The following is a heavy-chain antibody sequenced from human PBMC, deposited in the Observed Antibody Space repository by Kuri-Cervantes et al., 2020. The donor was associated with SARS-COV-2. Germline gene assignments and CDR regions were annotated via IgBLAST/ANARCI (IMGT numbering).Heavy chain of an antibody. Sequence: SVKVSCKASGGTFSSYAISWVRQAPGQGLEWMGGIIPILGIANYAQKFQGRVTITADKSTSTAYMELSSLRSEDTAVYYCARAGRGGDCYVRGLGGSDYWGQGTLVTVSS. CDR2: IIPILGIA. D-gene: IGHD2-21*02. CDR1: GGTFSSYA. CDR3: ARAGRGGDCYVRGLGGSDY. V-gene: IGHV1-69*10. J-gene: IGHJ4*02.